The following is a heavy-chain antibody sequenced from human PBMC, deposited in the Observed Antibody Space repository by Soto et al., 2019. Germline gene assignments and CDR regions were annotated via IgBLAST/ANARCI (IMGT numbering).Heavy chain of an antibody. J-gene: IGHJ5*02. D-gene: IGHD4-4*01. CDR2: INPSSGAT. CDR1: GYTLTSYF. Sequence: QVQLVQSGPEVKSPGASVRVSCKASGYTLTSYFLHWVRQSPGQGLDWVGIINPSSGATSYAQKCRGRVTMTRDMSTRTVYMDLSSLKSEDTAVYYCAREALRREYSNFRWFDHWGQGTLVTVSS. CDR3: AREALRREYSNFRWFDH. V-gene: IGHV1-46*01.